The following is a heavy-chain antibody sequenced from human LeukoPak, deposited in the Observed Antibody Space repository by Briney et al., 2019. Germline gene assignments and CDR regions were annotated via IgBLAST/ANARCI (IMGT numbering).Heavy chain of an antibody. D-gene: IGHD1-26*01. J-gene: IGHJ4*02. CDR3: ARSFRVGATILGY. V-gene: IGHV3-23*01. CDR1: GFTFSSYA. CDR2: IGDSGVNT. Sequence: GGTLRLSCAASGFTFSSYAMSWVRQAPGKGLDWVSVIGDSGVNTDYADSVKGRFTISRGNAKNSLYLQMNSLRAEDTAVYYCARSFRVGATILGYWGQGTLVTVSS.